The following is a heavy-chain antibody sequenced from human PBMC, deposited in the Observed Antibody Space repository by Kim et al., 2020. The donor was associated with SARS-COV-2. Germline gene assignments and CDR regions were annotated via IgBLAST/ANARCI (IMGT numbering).Heavy chain of an antibody. CDR2: ISYDGSNK. V-gene: IGHV3-30*18. CDR3: AKDRAAAAGTGARGAPTGY. J-gene: IGHJ4*02. Sequence: GGSLRLSCAASGFTFSSYGMHWVRQAPGKGLEWVAVISYDGSNKYYADSVKGRFTISRDNSKNTLYLQMNSLRAEDTAVYYCAKDRAAAAGTGARGAPTGYWGQGTLVTVSS. CDR1: GFTFSSYG. D-gene: IGHD6-13*01.